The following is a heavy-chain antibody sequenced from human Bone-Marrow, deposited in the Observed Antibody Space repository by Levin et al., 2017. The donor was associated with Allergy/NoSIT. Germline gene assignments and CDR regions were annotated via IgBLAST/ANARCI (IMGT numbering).Heavy chain of an antibody. Sequence: SETLSLTCTASGGSIASSIYYWGWIRQPPGKGLEWIGNIYYSGSTFYNPSLRTRVTISVDTPKNQFSLKLSSVTAADTAVYYCARLPINRDYDVSTAYSNYHYYYMDVWGKGTTVTVSS. D-gene: IGHD3-9*01. CDR1: GGSIASSIYY. J-gene: IGHJ6*03. CDR2: IYYSGST. V-gene: IGHV4-39*01. CDR3: ARLPINRDYDVSTAYSNYHYYYMDV.